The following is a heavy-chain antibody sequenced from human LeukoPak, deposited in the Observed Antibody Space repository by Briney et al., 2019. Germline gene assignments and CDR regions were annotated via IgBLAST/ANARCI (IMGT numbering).Heavy chain of an antibody. V-gene: IGHV3-30*04. D-gene: IGHD6-19*01. CDR3: AKIPYSSGWVQNWFDP. J-gene: IGHJ5*02. CDR2: ISYDGSNK. Sequence: PGGSLRLSCAASGFTFSSYAMHWVRQAPGEGLEWVAVISYDGSNKYYADSVKGRFTISRDNSKNTLYLQMNSLRAEDTAVYYCAKIPYSSGWVQNWFDPWGQGTLVTVSS. CDR1: GFTFSSYA.